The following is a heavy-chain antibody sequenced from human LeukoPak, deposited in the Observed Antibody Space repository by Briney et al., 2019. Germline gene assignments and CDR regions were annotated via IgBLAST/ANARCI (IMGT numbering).Heavy chain of an antibody. Sequence: GASVKVSCKASGYTFTSYYIDWVRQAPGQGLEWMRVINPSGGSTRYAQKFQGGVTMTGDPSTRTVYMELSSLTSDDTAVYYCARGTTDAYWGQGTPVTVSS. J-gene: IGHJ4*02. D-gene: IGHD1-1*01. CDR3: ARGTTDAY. CDR1: GYTFTSYY. V-gene: IGHV1-46*01. CDR2: INPSGGST.